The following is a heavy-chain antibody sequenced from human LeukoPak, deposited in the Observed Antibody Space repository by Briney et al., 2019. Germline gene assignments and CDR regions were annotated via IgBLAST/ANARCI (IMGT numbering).Heavy chain of an antibody. Sequence: SETLSLTCTVSGGSISSYYWSWIRQPPGKGLEWIGYIYYSGSTNYNPSLKSRVTISVDTSTNQFSLKLSSVTAADTAVYYCARSYDSSGYYIFDLWGRGTLVTVSS. D-gene: IGHD3-22*01. CDR2: IYYSGST. J-gene: IGHJ2*01. V-gene: IGHV4-59*08. CDR3: ARSYDSSGYYIFDL. CDR1: GGSISSYY.